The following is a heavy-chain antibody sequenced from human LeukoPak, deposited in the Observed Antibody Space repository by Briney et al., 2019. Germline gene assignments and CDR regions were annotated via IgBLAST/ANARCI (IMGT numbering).Heavy chain of an antibody. Sequence: PSETLSLTCTVSGGSISSYYWSWIRQPPGKGLEWIGYIYYSGSTNYNPSLKSRVTISVDTSKNQFSLKPSSVTAADTAVYYCARGGHRGYSYGFDYWGQGTLVTVSS. J-gene: IGHJ4*02. CDR3: ARGGHRGYSYGFDY. CDR1: GGSISSYY. V-gene: IGHV4-59*01. D-gene: IGHD5-18*01. CDR2: IYYSGST.